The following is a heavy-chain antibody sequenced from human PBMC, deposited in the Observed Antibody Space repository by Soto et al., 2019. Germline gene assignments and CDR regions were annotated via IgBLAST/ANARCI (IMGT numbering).Heavy chain of an antibody. J-gene: IGHJ3*02. V-gene: IGHV1-69*06. CDR1: GGTFSSYA. Sequence: GASVKVSCKASGGTFSSYAISWVRQAPGQGLEWMGGIIPIFGTANYAQKFQGRVTITADKSTSTAYMGLSSLRSEDTAVYYCARGYSSSSAHASDIWGQGTMVTVS. CDR3: ARGYSSSSAHASDI. D-gene: IGHD6-6*01. CDR2: IIPIFGTA.